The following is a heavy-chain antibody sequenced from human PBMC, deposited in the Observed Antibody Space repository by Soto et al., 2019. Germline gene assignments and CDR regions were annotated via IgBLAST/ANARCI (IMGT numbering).Heavy chain of an antibody. CDR2: IYYSGST. V-gene: IGHV4-31*03. CDR3: ATTYRLRFLEWLLPY. J-gene: IGHJ4*02. CDR1: GGSISSGGYY. Sequence: SSETLSLTCTVSGGSISSGGYYWSWIRQHPGKGLEWIGYIYYSGSTYYNPSLRSRVTISVDTSKNQFSLKLSSVTAADTAVYYCATTYRLRFLEWLLPYWGQGTLVTVSS. D-gene: IGHD3-3*01.